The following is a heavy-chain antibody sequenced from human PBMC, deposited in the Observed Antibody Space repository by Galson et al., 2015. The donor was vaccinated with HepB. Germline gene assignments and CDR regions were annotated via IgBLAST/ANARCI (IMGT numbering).Heavy chain of an antibody. CDR3: ARERVGELIPFDP. CDR2: IIPILGIA. Sequence: SVKVSCKASGGTFSSYAISWVRQAPGQGLEWMGRIIPILGIANYAQKFQGRVTIIADKSTSTAYMELRSLRSDDTAVYYCARERVGELIPFDPWGQGTLVTVSS. D-gene: IGHD3-10*01. V-gene: IGHV1-69*04. J-gene: IGHJ5*02. CDR1: GGTFSSYA.